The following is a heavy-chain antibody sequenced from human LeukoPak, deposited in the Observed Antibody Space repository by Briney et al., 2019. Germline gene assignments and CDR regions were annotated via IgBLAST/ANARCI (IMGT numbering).Heavy chain of an antibody. CDR2: IYTSGST. V-gene: IGHV4-61*02. J-gene: IGHJ4*02. D-gene: IGHD3-22*01. Sequence: SQTLSLTCTVSGGSISSGSYYWSWIRQPAGKGLEWIGRIYTSGSTNYNPSLKSRVTISVDTSKNQFSLKLSSVTAADTAVYYCARYITRDDSSGYYYFDYWGQGTLVTVSS. CDR1: GGSISSGSYY. CDR3: ARYITRDDSSGYYYFDY.